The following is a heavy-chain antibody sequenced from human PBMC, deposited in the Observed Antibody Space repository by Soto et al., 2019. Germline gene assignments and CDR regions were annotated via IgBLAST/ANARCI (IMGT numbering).Heavy chain of an antibody. Sequence: PGGSLRLSCAASGFTFSSYSMNWVRQAPGKGLEWVSYISSSSSTIYYADSVKGRFTISRDNAKNSLYLQMNSLRDEDTAVYYCARAAPLTMVTRPTHFDYWGQGTLVTVSS. J-gene: IGHJ4*02. D-gene: IGHD3-10*01. CDR3: ARAAPLTMVTRPTHFDY. CDR1: GFTFSSYS. V-gene: IGHV3-48*02. CDR2: ISSSSSTI.